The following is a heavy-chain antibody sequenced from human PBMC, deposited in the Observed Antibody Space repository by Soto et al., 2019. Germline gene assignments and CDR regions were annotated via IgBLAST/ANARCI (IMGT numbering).Heavy chain of an antibody. CDR2: IDSDGSAA. CDR1: GFSFNTYW. D-gene: IGHD2-8*02. J-gene: IGHJ4*02. Sequence: EVQLVESGGGLVQPGGSLRLSCAASGFSFNTYWMHWVRQVPGKGLVWVSRIDSDGSAANYADSVKGRFTISRDNAKSTLYLQMNNLRVEDTAVYYCARGEYTGGWGAYWVQGTLVTVSS. CDR3: ARGEYTGGWGAY. V-gene: IGHV3-74*01.